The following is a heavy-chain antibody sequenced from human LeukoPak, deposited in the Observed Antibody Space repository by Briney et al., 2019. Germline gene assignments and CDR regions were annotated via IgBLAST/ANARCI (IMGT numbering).Heavy chain of an antibody. CDR1: GGSFSGYY. CDR3: ARGPTYYYDSSGFWRSDYYYYYGMDV. CDR2: INHSGST. Sequence: PSETLSLTCAVYGGSFSGYYWSWIRQPPGKGLEWIGEINHSGSTNYNPSLKSRVTISVDTSKNQFSLKLSSVTAADTAVYYCARGPTYYYDSSGFWRSDYYYYYGMDVWGQGTTVTVSS. D-gene: IGHD3-22*01. J-gene: IGHJ6*02. V-gene: IGHV4-34*01.